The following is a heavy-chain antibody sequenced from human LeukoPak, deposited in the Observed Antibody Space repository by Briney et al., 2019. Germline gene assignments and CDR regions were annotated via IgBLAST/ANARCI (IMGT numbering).Heavy chain of an antibody. CDR1: GFTFSSYG. CDR3: ARDSLVGATYFDY. Sequence: GRSLRLSCAASGFTFSSYGMHWVRQAPGKGLEWVAVIWYDGSNKYYADSVKGRLTISRDNSKNTLYLQMNSLRAEDTAVYYCARDSLVGATYFDYWGQGTLVTVSS. CDR2: IWYDGSNK. D-gene: IGHD1-26*01. J-gene: IGHJ4*02. V-gene: IGHV3-33*01.